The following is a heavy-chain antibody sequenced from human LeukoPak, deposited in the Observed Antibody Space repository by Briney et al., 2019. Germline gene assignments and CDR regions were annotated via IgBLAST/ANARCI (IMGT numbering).Heavy chain of an antibody. CDR2: INHSGST. V-gene: IGHV4-34*01. CDR3: ARVVGYVWGSYRYGPSEYYYYYMDV. Sequence: SETLSLTCAVYGGSFSGYYWSWIRQPPGKGLEWIGEINHSGSTNYNPSLKSRVTISVDTSKNQFSLKLSSVTAADTAVYYCARVVGYVWGSYRYGPSEYYYYYMDVWGKGTTVTVSS. CDR1: GGSFSGYY. J-gene: IGHJ6*03. D-gene: IGHD3-16*02.